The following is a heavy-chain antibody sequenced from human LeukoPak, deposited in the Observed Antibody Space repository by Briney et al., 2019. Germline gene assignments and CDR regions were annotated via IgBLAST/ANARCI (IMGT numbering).Heavy chain of an antibody. Sequence: SETLSLTCTVSGGSISSYYWSWIRQPPGKGLEWIGYIYYSGSNNYNPSLKSRVTMSVDTSKNQFSLKLSSVTAADTAVYYCARDKDYFDSGGAFDIWGPGTMVTVSS. V-gene: IGHV4-59*01. CDR2: IYYSGSN. J-gene: IGHJ3*02. CDR3: ARDKDYFDSGGAFDI. CDR1: GGSISSYY. D-gene: IGHD3-22*01.